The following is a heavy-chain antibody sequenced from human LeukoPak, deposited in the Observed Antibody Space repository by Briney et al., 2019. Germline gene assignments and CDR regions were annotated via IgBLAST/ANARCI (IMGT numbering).Heavy chain of an antibody. D-gene: IGHD3-3*01. CDR3: ARDLFFPCPLSC. CDR1: GFTFSSYS. CDR2: ISSSSSYI. Sequence: GGSLRLSCAASGFTFSSYSMNWVRQAQGKGLEWVSSISSSSSYIYYADSVKGRFTISRDNAKNSLYLQMNSLRAEDTAVYYCARDLFFPCPLSCWGQGTLVTVSS. J-gene: IGHJ4*02. V-gene: IGHV3-21*01.